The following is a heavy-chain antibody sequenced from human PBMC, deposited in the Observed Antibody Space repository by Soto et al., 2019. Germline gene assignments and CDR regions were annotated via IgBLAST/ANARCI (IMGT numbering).Heavy chain of an antibody. D-gene: IGHD3-10*01. V-gene: IGHV3-23*01. CDR1: GFTFSSYA. CDR3: AKVLGDYGSGSYPGYYFDY. Sequence: EVQLLESGGGLVQPGGSLRLSCAASGFTFSSYAMSWVRQAPGKGLEWVSAISGSGGSTYYADSVKGRFTISRDNSKNTLYLQMNSLRAEDTAVYYCAKVLGDYGSGSYPGYYFDYWGQGTLVTVSS. J-gene: IGHJ4*02. CDR2: ISGSGGST.